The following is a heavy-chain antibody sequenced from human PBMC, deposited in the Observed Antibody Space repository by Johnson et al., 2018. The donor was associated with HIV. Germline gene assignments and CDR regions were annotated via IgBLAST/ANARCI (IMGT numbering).Heavy chain of an antibody. Sequence: EVQLVESGGGLIQPGGSLRLSCAASGFTVSSNYMSWVRQAPGKGLEWVSVIYSGGSTYYADSVKGRFTISRDNSKNTLYIQMNSLRAEDTAVYYCERDDSGSKSLGAFDIWGQGTMVTVSS. D-gene: IGHD1-26*01. CDR3: ERDDSGSKSLGAFDI. CDR1: GFTVSSNY. CDR2: IYSGGST. J-gene: IGHJ3*02. V-gene: IGHV3-53*01.